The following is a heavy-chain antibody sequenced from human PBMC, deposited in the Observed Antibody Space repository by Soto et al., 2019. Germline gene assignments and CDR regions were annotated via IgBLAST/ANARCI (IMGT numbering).Heavy chain of an antibody. Sequence: QVQLLESGPGLVKPSEALSLTCSVSGDSVSSNYWSWLRQAPGKGLEWIGYIYNIGSTNYNPSLRSRVTITVDTSKNEFSLRLRSVTDADTAVYYCARDGDYGGKKYWGQGTLVTVSS. D-gene: IGHD2-21*01. CDR1: GDSVSSNY. CDR2: IYNIGST. CDR3: ARDGDYGGKKY. J-gene: IGHJ4*02. V-gene: IGHV4-59*02.